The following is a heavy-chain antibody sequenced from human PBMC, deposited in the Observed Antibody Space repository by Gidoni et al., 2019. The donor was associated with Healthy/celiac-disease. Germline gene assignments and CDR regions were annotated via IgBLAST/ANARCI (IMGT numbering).Heavy chain of an antibody. CDR3: ARARIAVAGAFYDY. D-gene: IGHD6-19*01. J-gene: IGHJ4*02. V-gene: IGHV4-39*01. Sequence: QLQLQESGPGLVKPSETLSLTCTVSGGSISISSYYLGWIRQPPGKGLEWIGSIYYSGSTSYNPSLKSRVTISVDTSKNQFSLKLSSVTAADTAVYYCARARIAVAGAFYDYWGQGTLVTVSS. CDR1: GGSISISSYY. CDR2: IYYSGST.